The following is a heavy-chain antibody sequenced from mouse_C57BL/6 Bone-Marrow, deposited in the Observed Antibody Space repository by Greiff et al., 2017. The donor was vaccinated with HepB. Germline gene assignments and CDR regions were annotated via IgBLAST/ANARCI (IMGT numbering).Heavy chain of an antibody. Sequence: VQLQQSGPELVKPGASVKISCKASGYTFTDYYMNWVKQSHGKSLEWIGDINPNNGGTSYNQKFKGKATLTVDKSSSTAYMELRSLTSEDSAVYYCARRTYYGNYEAMDYWGQGTSVTVSS. CDR2: INPNNGGT. CDR3: ARRTYYGNYEAMDY. CDR1: GYTFTDYY. J-gene: IGHJ4*01. V-gene: IGHV1-26*01. D-gene: IGHD2-10*01.